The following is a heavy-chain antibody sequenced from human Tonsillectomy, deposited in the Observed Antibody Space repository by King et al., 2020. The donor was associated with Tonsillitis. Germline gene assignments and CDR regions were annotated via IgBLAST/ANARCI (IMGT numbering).Heavy chain of an antibody. CDR2: ISSSSSYI. CDR1: GFTFSSYS. J-gene: IGHJ2*01. V-gene: IGHV3-21*01. D-gene: IGHD2-21*01. Sequence: EEQLVESGGGLVKPGGSLRLSCAASGFTFSSYSMNWVRQAPGKGLEWVSSISSSSSYIYYADSVKGRFTISRDNAKNSLYLQMNSLRAEDTAVYYCARVARGDPGWYFDLWGRGTLVTVSS. CDR3: ARVARGDPGWYFDL.